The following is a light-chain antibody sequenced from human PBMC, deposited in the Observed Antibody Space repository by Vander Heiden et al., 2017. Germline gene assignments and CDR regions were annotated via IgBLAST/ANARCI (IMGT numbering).Light chain of an antibody. CDR1: QSISNY. CDR2: EAS. CDR3: QQSYSTPFT. J-gene: IGKJ3*01. V-gene: IGKV1-39*01. Sequence: DLQMTPSPSSLSASVGDRVTITCRASQSISNYLNWYQQKPGKAPKLLIYEASSLLSGVPSRFTGSASGTDFTLTISSLQPEDFATYYCQQSYSTPFTFGHGTKVDIK.